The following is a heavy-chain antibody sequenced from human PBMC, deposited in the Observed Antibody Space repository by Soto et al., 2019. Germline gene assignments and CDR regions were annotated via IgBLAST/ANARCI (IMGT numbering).Heavy chain of an antibody. CDR2: VYNTGGT. CDR1: SGPSSSHN. CDR3: VRQGIGNLHGLVDV. D-gene: IGHD1-1*01. Sequence: QVHLQQSGPGLVKPSETLSLTYTVSSGPSSSHNWGWIRQSPGRGLEWIGYVYNTGGTSYNPSLKGRVPMSADTSANHISLTLSSVTAADTAIYYCVRQGIGNLHGLVDVWGQGTTVSVSS. V-gene: IGHV4-59*08. J-gene: IGHJ6*02.